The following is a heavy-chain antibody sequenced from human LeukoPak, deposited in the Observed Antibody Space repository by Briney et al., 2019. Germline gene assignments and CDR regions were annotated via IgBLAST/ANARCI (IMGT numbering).Heavy chain of an antibody. CDR1: GGSISSGDYY. J-gene: IGHJ5*02. D-gene: IGHD3-9*01. Sequence: PSQTLSLTCTVSGGSISSGDYYWSWIRQPPGKGLEWIGYIYYSGSTYYNPSLKSRVTISVDTSKNQFSLKLSSVPAADTAVYSCARELTCYDILAGYSPTALFDPEGQGTRVTVSA. CDR2: IYYSGST. CDR3: ARELTCYDILAGYSPTALFDP. V-gene: IGHV4-30-4*08.